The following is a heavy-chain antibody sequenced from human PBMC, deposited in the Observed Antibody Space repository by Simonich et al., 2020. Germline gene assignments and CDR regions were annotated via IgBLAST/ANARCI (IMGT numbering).Heavy chain of an antibody. V-gene: IGHV4-59*08. CDR1: GGSISSYY. J-gene: IGHJ6*02. CDR2: IYYIGST. Sequence: QVQLQESGPGLVKPSETLSLTCTVSGGSISSYYWRWIRHPPGKGLEWIWYIYYIGSTNYNPSLKSRVTISVDTSKNQFSLKLSSVTAADTAVYYCARSLGYYYYYYGMDVWGQGTTVTVSS. CDR3: ARSLGYYYYYYGMDV. D-gene: IGHD1-26*01.